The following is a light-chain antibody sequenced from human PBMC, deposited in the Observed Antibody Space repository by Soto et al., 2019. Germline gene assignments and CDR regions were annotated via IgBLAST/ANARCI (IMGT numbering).Light chain of an antibody. CDR2: DVS. CDR3: ATITSSSTLDA. CDR1: SSDVGGYNY. V-gene: IGLV2-14*03. J-gene: IGLJ1*01. Sequence: QSALTQPASVSGSPGQSITISCTGTSSDVGGYNYLSWYQHHPGKAPKLIVFDVSNRPAGVSNRFSGSKSGNTASLTISGLQAEDEADYYCATITSSSTLDAFGSGTKLTVL.